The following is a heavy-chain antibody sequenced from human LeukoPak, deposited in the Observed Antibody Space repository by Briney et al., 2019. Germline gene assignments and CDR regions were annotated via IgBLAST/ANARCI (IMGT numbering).Heavy chain of an antibody. D-gene: IGHD1-26*01. CDR3: AKDPLYSGSRRPLAVYYFDY. CDR2: ISGSGGST. J-gene: IGHJ4*02. Sequence: PGGSLRLSCAASGFTFSSYAMSWVRQAPGQGLEWVSAISGSGGSTYYADSVKGRVTISRDKSKNTLYLEMNSLRAEDTAVYYCAKDPLYSGSRRPLAVYYFDYWGQGTLVTVSS. V-gene: IGHV3-23*01. CDR1: GFTFSSYA.